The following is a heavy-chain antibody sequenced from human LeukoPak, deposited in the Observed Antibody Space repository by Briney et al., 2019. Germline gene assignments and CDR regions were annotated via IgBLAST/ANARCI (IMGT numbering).Heavy chain of an antibody. CDR2: IYTSGST. CDR1: GGSISSYY. CDR3: ARDAYSSSWLDYYGMDV. J-gene: IGHJ6*02. D-gene: IGHD6-13*01. V-gene: IGHV4-4*07. Sequence: SETLSLTCTVSGGSISSYYWSWIRQPAGKGLEWIGRIYTSGSTNYNPSLKSRVTISVDTSKNQFSLKLSSVTAADTAVYYCARDAYSSSWLDYYGMDVWGQGTTVTVSS.